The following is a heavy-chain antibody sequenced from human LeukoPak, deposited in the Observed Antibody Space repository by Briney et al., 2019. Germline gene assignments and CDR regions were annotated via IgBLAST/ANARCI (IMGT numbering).Heavy chain of an antibody. CDR3: ARGRSGLAAAGTYDY. Sequence: ASVTVSCKASGYTFTSSDINWVRPATGQGLEWMGWINPKSGRTGYAKKFQARVSMTMNTSISTAYMEVSSLRFEDTAVYYCARGRSGLAAAGTYDYWGQGTLITVSS. D-gene: IGHD6-13*01. CDR1: GYTFTSSD. J-gene: IGHJ4*02. V-gene: IGHV1-8*01. CDR2: INPKSGRT.